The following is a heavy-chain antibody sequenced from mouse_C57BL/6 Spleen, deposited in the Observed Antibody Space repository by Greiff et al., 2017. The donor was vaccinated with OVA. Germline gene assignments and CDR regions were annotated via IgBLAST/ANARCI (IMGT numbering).Heavy chain of an antibody. J-gene: IGHJ1*03. D-gene: IGHD1-1*01. CDR1: GYTFTSYW. CDR3: ARWALHYYGSSYGYFDV. Sequence: QVHVKQPGAELVKPGASVKLSCKASGYTFTSYWMPWVQQRPGQVLEWIGMIHPSSGSTNYNEKFKSKATLTVDKSSSTAYMQLSSLTSEDSAFYYCARWALHYYGSSYGYFDVWGTGTTVTVSA. V-gene: IGHV1-64*01. CDR2: IHPSSGST.